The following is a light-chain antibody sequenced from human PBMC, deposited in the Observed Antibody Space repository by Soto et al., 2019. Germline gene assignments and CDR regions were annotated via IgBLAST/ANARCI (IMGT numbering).Light chain of an antibody. CDR2: DVS. V-gene: IGLV2-11*01. Sequence: QSALTQPRSVSGSPGQSVTISSTGTSSDVGGYNHVSWYQQHPGKAPKLMIYDVSKRPSGVPDRFSGSKSGNTASLTISGCLVEDEADYYCCSYAGSYKGYVFGTGTKVTVL. CDR1: SSDVGGYNH. J-gene: IGLJ1*01. CDR3: CSYAGSYKGYV.